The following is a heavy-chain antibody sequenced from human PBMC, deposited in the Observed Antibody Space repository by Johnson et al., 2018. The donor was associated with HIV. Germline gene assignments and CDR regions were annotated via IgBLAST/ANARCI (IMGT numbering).Heavy chain of an antibody. Sequence: QVQLVESGGGVVQPGRSLRLSCAASGFTVSSNYMTWVRQAPGKGLEWVAFIRYDGSNKYYADSVKGRFTISRDNSKNTLYLQMNSLRAEDTAVYYCAKDGAYSIPWSAFDIWGQGTIVTVSS. CDR3: AKDGAYSIPWSAFDI. J-gene: IGHJ3*02. CDR2: IRYDGSNK. V-gene: IGHV3-30*02. CDR1: GFTVSSNY. D-gene: IGHD3-16*01.